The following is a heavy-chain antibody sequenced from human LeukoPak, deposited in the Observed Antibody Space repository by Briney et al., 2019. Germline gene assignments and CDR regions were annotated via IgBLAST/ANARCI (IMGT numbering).Heavy chain of an antibody. CDR1: GGSISSGSYY. D-gene: IGHD3-10*01. Sequence: SETLSLTCTVSGGSISSGSYYWSWIRQPAGKGLEWIGRIYTSGSTNYNPSLKSRVTMSVDTSKNQFSLKLSSVTAADTAVYYCASTPKLWFGELSPYYYYYMDVWGKGTTVTISS. J-gene: IGHJ6*03. V-gene: IGHV4-61*02. CDR2: IYTSGST. CDR3: ASTPKLWFGELSPYYYYYMDV.